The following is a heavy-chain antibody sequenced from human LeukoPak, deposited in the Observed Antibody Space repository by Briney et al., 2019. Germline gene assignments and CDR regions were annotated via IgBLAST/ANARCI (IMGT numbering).Heavy chain of an antibody. CDR1: GGSISSYY. D-gene: IGHD3-22*01. CDR3: ARTYYYDSSGYSH. J-gene: IGHJ4*02. Sequence: KPSETLSLTCTVSGGSISSYYWSWIRQPPGKGLEWIGYIYYSGSTNYNPSLKSRVTISVDTSKNQFSLKLSSVTAADTAVYYCARTYYYDSSGYSHWGQGTLVTVSS. CDR2: IYYSGST. V-gene: IGHV4-59*01.